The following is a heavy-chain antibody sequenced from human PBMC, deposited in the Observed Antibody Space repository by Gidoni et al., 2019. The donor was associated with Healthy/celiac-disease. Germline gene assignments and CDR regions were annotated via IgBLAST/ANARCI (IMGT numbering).Heavy chain of an antibody. CDR2: INPNSGGT. V-gene: IGHV1-2*02. Sequence: QVQLVQSGAEVKKPGASVKVSCKASGYTFTGSYMHWVRQAPGQGLEWMGWINPNSGGTNYAQKFQGRVTMTRDTSISTAYMELSRLRSDDTAVYYCAREGGYYGSGSYYKDAFDIWGQGTMVTVSS. J-gene: IGHJ3*02. CDR3: AREGGYYGSGSYYKDAFDI. D-gene: IGHD3-10*01. CDR1: GYTFTGSY.